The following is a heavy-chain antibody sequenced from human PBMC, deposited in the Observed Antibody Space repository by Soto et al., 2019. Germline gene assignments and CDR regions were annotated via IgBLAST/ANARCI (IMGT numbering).Heavy chain of an antibody. V-gene: IGHV3-48*03. D-gene: IGHD1-26*01. CDR1: GFTFSSYE. Sequence: EVQLVESGGGLVQPGGSLRLSCAASGFTFSSYEMNWVRQAPGKGLEWGSYITGSVNTIYYADSVKGRFTISRDNAKNSMYLQMNSLRAEDTAVYYCARGGSYFDYWCQGTLVTVSA. CDR3: ARGGSYFDY. J-gene: IGHJ4*02. CDR2: ITGSVNTI.